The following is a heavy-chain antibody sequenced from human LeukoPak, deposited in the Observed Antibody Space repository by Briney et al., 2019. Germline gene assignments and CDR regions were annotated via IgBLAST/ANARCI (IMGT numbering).Heavy chain of an antibody. CDR2: IKQDGSEK. CDR3: AKDRRSGWGHAFDV. J-gene: IGHJ3*01. D-gene: IGHD6-19*01. V-gene: IGHV3-7*03. Sequence: GGSLRLSCAASGFTFSSYWMSWVRQAPGKGLEWVANIKQDGSEKYYVDSVKGRFTISRDNAKNSLYLQMNSLRVEDTAVYYCAKDRRSGWGHAFDVWGQGTMVNV. CDR1: GFTFSSYW.